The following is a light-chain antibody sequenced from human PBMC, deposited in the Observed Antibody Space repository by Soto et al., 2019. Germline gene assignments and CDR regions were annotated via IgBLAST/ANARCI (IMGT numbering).Light chain of an antibody. V-gene: IGLV1-51*02. Sequence: QSVLTQPPSVSAAPGQKVTISCSGSSSNIGKNYVSWYQQLPGTAPKLLIYENNKRPSGIPDRFSGSKSGTSATLGITGLQTGDEAEYYCGAWDSSPRAVHVSGTGTKLPVL. CDR2: ENN. CDR3: GAWDSSPRAVHV. CDR1: SSNIGKNY. J-gene: IGLJ1*01.